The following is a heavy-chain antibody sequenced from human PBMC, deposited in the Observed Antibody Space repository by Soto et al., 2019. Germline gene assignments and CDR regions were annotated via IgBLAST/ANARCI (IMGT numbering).Heavy chain of an antibody. V-gene: IGHV3-23*01. CDR1: GFSFSSYA. CDR3: AKVLMAGGFS. D-gene: IGHD2-8*01. J-gene: IGHJ5*02. Sequence: EVQLLESGGGLAQPGGSLRLSCVASGFSFSSYAMSWVRQDPGKGLEWVSAISGSGGSTYYAASVRGRFTISRDNSKSTLYLQLNSLKVDDTAIYYCAKVLMAGGFSWGQGTLVNFSA. CDR2: ISGSGGST.